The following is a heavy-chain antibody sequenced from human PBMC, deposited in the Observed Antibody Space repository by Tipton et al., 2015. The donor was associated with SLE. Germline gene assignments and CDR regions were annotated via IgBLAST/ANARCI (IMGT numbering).Heavy chain of an antibody. CDR2: IYHIGRT. J-gene: IGHJ3*02. CDR3: ARVAMVVTPNDAFDI. D-gene: IGHD4-23*01. Sequence: TLSLTCTVSGGSISSHYWSWVRQPPGKGLEGIGSIYHIGRTYYNPSLKSRVTISVDTSKNQFSLKLSSVTAAATAVYYCARVAMVVTPNDAFDIWGQGTMVTVSS. V-gene: IGHV4-59*11. CDR1: GGSISSHY.